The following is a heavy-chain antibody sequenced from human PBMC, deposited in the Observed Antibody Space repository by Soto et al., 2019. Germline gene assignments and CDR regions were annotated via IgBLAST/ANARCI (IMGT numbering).Heavy chain of an antibody. CDR2: IRIKGDGETT. CDR3: TTDQAGGYFYYFGVVV. D-gene: IGHD2-15*01. Sequence: PGGSLRLSCAASGFTFSNALMSWVRQAPGKGLEWVGRIRIKGDGETTDYAAPVRGRFTISRDDSKNTFFLQMDSLKAEDTAVYYCTTDQAGGYFYYFGVVVWGQGTTVTVSS. CDR1: GFTFSNAL. V-gene: IGHV3-15*01. J-gene: IGHJ6*02.